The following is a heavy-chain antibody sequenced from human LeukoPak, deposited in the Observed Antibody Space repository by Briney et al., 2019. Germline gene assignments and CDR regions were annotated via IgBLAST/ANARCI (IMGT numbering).Heavy chain of an antibody. V-gene: IGHV3-53*01. CDR1: GFTVSNNY. J-gene: IGHJ4*02. CDR2: IYGGGTT. CDR3: ARGPNYGDYGGQ. D-gene: IGHD4-17*01. Sequence: AGGSLGLSCVAPGFTVSNNYMSWVRQAPGKGLEWVSLIYGGGTTYYADSVKGRFTISSDSSKNTVYLQMSSLRAEDTAVYYCARGPNYGDYGGQWGQGTLVTVSS.